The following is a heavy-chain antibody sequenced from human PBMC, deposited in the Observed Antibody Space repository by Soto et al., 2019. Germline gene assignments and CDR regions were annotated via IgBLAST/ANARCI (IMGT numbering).Heavy chain of an antibody. CDR3: AREGTIYCGGDDGGCAFDI. CDR1: GFTFSSYG. Sequence: GGSLRLSCAASGFTFSSYGMHWVHQAPGKGLEWVAVIWYDGSNKYYADSVKGRFTISRDNSKNTLYLQMNSLRAEDTAVYYCAREGTIYCGGDDGGCAFDIWGQGTMVTVSS. V-gene: IGHV3-33*01. CDR2: IWYDGSNK. J-gene: IGHJ3*02. D-gene: IGHD2-21*01.